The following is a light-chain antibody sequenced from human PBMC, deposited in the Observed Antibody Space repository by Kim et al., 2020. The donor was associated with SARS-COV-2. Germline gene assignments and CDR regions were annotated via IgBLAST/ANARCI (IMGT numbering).Light chain of an antibody. CDR3: QQRSNWPPALT. Sequence: PGERATRSGRASESVSTYLAWYQKKPGQAHRLLSYDATNRATGIPDRFSGSGSGTDFTLTISSLESEDFAVYYCQQRSNWPPALTFGGGTKVNIK. V-gene: IGKV3-11*01. J-gene: IGKJ4*01. CDR1: ESVSTY. CDR2: DAT.